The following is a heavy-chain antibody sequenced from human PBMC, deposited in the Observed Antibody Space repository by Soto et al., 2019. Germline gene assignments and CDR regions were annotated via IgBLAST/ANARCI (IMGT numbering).Heavy chain of an antibody. CDR2: ISYDGSNK. CDR1: GFTFSSYA. CDR3: ARALGWLVAGTGDDAFDI. J-gene: IGHJ3*02. V-gene: IGHV3-30-3*01. Sequence: PGGSLRLSCAASGFTFSSYAMHWVRQAPGKGLEWVAVISYDGSNKYYADSVKGRFTISRDNSKNTLYLQMNSLRAEDTAVYYCARALGWLVAGTGDDAFDIWGQGTMVTVSS. D-gene: IGHD6-19*01.